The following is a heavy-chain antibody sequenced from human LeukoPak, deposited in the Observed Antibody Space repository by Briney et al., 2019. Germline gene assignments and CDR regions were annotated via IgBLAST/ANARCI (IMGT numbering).Heavy chain of an antibody. Sequence: GGSLRLSCAASGFTFSSHWMHWVRQAPGKGLVWVSRIDSDGSSTTYADSVKGRFTVSRDNAKSTLYLQMNSLRAEDTAVYYCVRGRLPVAEDYWGQGTLVTVSS. J-gene: IGHJ4*02. CDR3: VRGRLPVAEDY. CDR1: GFTFSSHW. D-gene: IGHD2-15*01. CDR2: IDSDGSST. V-gene: IGHV3-74*01.